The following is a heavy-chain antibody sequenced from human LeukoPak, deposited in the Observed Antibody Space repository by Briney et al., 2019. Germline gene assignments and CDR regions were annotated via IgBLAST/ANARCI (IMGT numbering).Heavy chain of an antibody. CDR1: GFTFSSYG. D-gene: IGHD2-2*01. CDR2: IRYDGSNK. V-gene: IGHV3-30*02. J-gene: IGHJ4*02. CDR3: AKRYCSSTSCSFFDY. Sequence: GGSLRLSCAASGFTFSSYGMHWVRQAPGKGLEWVAFIRYDGSNKYYADSVKGRFTISRDNSKNTLYLQMNSLGAEDTAVYYCAKRYCSSTSCSFFDYWGQGTLVTVSS.